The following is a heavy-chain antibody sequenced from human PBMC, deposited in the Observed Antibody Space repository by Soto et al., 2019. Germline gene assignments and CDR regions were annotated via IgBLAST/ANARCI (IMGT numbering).Heavy chain of an antibody. CDR3: ARRRPKDTEPLLEHDAFDI. J-gene: IGHJ3*02. Sequence: PGGSLRLSCAASGFTFSDYYMSWIRQAPGKGLEWVSYISSSSSYTNYADSVKGRFTISRDNAKNSLYLQMNSLRAEDTAVYYCARRRPKDTEPLLEHDAFDIWGQGTMVTVSS. V-gene: IGHV3-11*03. CDR1: GFTFSDYY. D-gene: IGHD3-10*01. CDR2: ISSSSSYT.